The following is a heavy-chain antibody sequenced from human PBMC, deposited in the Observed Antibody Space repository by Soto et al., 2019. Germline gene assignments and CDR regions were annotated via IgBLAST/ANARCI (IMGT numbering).Heavy chain of an antibody. CDR1: GFTFSSYS. J-gene: IGHJ6*02. Sequence: EVQLVESGGGLVQPGGSLRLSCAASGFTFSSYSMNWVHQAPGKGLEWVSYISSSSSTIYYADSVKGRFTISRDNAKNSLYLQMTSQRAEDTAVYYCARDWHYYYYYGMDVWGQGTTVTVSS. CDR2: ISSSSSTI. V-gene: IGHV3-48*01. CDR3: ARDWHYYYYYGMDV.